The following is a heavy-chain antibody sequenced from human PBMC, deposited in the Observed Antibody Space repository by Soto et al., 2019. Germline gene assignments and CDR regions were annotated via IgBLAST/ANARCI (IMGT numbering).Heavy chain of an antibody. CDR3: AREAIYSYDLWGRSYYYYGVDV. D-gene: IGHD5-18*01. CDR1: GFTFSSYD. V-gene: IGHV3-13*01. Sequence: PGGSLRLSCAASGFTFSSYDMHWVRQATGKGLEWVSAIGTAGDTYYPGSVKGRFTISRENAKNSLYLQMNSLRAGDTAVYYCAREAIYSYDLWGRSYYYYGVDVWGQGTTVTVSS. J-gene: IGHJ6*02. CDR2: IGTAGDT.